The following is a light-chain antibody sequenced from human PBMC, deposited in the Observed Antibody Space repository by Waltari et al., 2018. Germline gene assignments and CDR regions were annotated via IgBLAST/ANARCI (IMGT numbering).Light chain of an antibody. Sequence: EIVLTQSPGTLSLSPGERATLSCRASQNVGTYLAWYQQKPGQAPRLLIYDASHRATGISARFSGSGSGTDFTLTISSLEPGDSAVYYCQQRSDRPPVSFGQGTKLEIK. CDR3: QQRSDRPPVS. V-gene: IGKV3-11*01. CDR2: DAS. CDR1: QNVGTY. J-gene: IGKJ2*03.